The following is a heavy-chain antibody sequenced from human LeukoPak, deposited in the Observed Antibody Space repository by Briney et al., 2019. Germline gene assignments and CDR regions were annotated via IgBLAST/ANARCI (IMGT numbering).Heavy chain of an antibody. Sequence: GGSLRLSCAASGFTFINYSMNWVRQAPGKGLEWVSSISSTSSFIYYADSLKGRITISRDNAKNSLYLQMNSLRAEDTAVYYCARDEGDYSSGWYFDSWGRGTLVTVSS. CDR2: ISSTSSFI. CDR1: GFTFINYS. J-gene: IGHJ4*02. CDR3: ARDEGDYSSGWYFDS. V-gene: IGHV3-21*01. D-gene: IGHD6-19*01.